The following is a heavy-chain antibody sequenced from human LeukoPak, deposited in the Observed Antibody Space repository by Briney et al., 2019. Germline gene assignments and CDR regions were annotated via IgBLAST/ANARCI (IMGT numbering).Heavy chain of an antibody. CDR2: ISSSGSTI. CDR1: GGSISSYY. CDR3: TRPPIAAADYYFDY. J-gene: IGHJ4*02. V-gene: IGHV3-11*01. D-gene: IGHD6-13*01. Sequence: LSLTCTVSGGSISSYYWSWIRQAPGKGLEWVSYISSSGSTIYYADSVKGRFTISRDNAKNSLYLQMNSLRAEDTAVYYCTRPPIAAADYYFDYWGQGTLVTVSS.